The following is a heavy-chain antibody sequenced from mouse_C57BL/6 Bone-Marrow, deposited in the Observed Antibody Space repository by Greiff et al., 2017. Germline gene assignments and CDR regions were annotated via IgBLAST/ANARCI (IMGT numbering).Heavy chain of an antibody. J-gene: IGHJ3*01. CDR1: GYTFTSYW. CDR3: ARTGIYYGNFWCAY. D-gene: IGHD2-1*01. Sequence: QVQLQQPGAELVKPGASVKLSCKASGYTFTSYWMHWVKQRPGQGLEWIGMIHPNSGSTNYNEKFKSKATLTVDKSSSTAYMQLSSLTSEDSAVYYCARTGIYYGNFWCAYWGQGTLVTVSA. CDR2: IHPNSGST. V-gene: IGHV1-64*01.